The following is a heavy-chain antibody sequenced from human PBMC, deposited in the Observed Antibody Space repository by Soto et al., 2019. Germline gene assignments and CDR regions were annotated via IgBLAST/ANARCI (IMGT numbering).Heavy chain of an antibody. CDR3: ARDPDGSGYYYYFDN. CDR1: VFTFINYL. V-gene: IGHV3-7*03. D-gene: IGHD3-22*01. CDR2: INRDGSEK. J-gene: IGHJ4*02. Sequence: VVSRILACLSSVFTFINYLISWVRQAPVKGLQWVANINRDGSEKYYLDSLKGRFTISRDNAENSLYREMNTLRAEDTAVYYCARDPDGSGYYYYFDNWGQGNLVTVSS.